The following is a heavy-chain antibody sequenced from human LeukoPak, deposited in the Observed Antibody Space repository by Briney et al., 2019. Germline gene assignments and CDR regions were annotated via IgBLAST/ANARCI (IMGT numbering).Heavy chain of an antibody. V-gene: IGHV1-2*02. CDR1: GYTFIDHY. J-gene: IGHJ4*02. CDR3: ARAGHNSNSGGYDF. Sequence: ASVKVSCKPSGYTFIDHYLHWVRQAPGQGLESLGWIDPDTGDTNYPQKFPGRVTMTRDTSSSTAYMELNRLRSDDTAVYYCARAGHNSNSGGYDFWGLGTLVTVSS. CDR2: IDPDTGDT. D-gene: IGHD3-22*01.